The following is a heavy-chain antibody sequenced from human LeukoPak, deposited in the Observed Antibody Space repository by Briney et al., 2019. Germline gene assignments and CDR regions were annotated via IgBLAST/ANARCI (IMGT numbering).Heavy chain of an antibody. J-gene: IGHJ6*02. CDR3: AREGRYCSSTSCYGYGMDV. CDR2: MNPNSGNT. Sequence: GASVKVSCKASGYTFTSYDINWVRQATGQGLEWMGWMNPNSGNTGYAQKFQGRVTMTRNTSISTAYMELSSLRSEDTAVYYCAREGRYCSSTSCYGYGMDVWGQGTTVTVSS. D-gene: IGHD2-2*01. V-gene: IGHV1-8*01. CDR1: GYTFTSYD.